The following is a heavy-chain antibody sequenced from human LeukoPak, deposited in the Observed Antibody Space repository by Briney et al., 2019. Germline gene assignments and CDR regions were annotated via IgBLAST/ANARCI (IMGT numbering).Heavy chain of an antibody. CDR2: IDPDSGGT. V-gene: IGHV1-2*02. J-gene: IGHJ4*02. Sequence: ASVRVSCKSSGYTFTGYYLHWVRQAPGQRPEWMGRIDPDSGGTHYGQKFQGRVTVTRDTSITTVYMELSGLTSDDTAVYYCARVPGPYTTSRFDFWGQGTLVTVSS. CDR1: GYTFTGYY. CDR3: ARVPGPYTTSRFDF. D-gene: IGHD2-2*02.